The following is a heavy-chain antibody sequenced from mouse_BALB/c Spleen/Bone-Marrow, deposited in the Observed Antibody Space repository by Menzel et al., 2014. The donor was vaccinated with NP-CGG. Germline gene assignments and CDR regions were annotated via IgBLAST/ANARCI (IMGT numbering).Heavy chain of an antibody. CDR3: ASPYYGNYVYAMDY. CDR1: GFSLTSYG. Sequence: QVQLKESGPGLVQPSQSLSITCTVSGFSLTSYGVHWVRQSPGKGLEWLGVIWSGGSTDYNAAFISRLSISKDNSKSQVFFKMNSLQANDTAIYYCASPYYGNYVYAMDYWGKGTSVTVSS. J-gene: IGHJ4*01. CDR2: IWSGGST. V-gene: IGHV2-2*02. D-gene: IGHD2-10*01.